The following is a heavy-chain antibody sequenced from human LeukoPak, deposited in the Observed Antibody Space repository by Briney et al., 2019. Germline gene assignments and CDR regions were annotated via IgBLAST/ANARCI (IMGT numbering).Heavy chain of an antibody. J-gene: IGHJ6*03. D-gene: IGHD1-26*01. CDR1: GFTLRSYG. CDR3: AKDSKIVGATSRSYHYMDV. CDR2: IRGSGDRT. Sequence: SGGSLRLSCAASGFTLRSYGMSWVRQAPGKGLEWVSAIRGSGDRTHYADSVKGRFTISRDNSKNTLYLQMNSLRAEDTAVYYCAKDSKIVGATSRSYHYMDVWGKGTAVTVSS. V-gene: IGHV3-23*01.